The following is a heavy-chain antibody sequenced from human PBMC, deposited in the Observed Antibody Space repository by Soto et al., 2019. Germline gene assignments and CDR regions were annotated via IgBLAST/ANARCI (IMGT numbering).Heavy chain of an antibody. CDR3: ARGVRGASGLDI. CDR2: INSDGSRT. CDR1: GFTFSSYW. V-gene: IGHV3-74*01. D-gene: IGHD6-13*01. J-gene: IGHJ3*02. Sequence: EVQLVESGGGLVQPGGSLRLSCAASGFTFSSYWMHWVRQAPGKGLVWVSRINSDGSRTNYADSVKGRFTISRDNAKNTLYLQMNSLRGEETAVYYCARGVRGASGLDIWGQGTMVTVSS.